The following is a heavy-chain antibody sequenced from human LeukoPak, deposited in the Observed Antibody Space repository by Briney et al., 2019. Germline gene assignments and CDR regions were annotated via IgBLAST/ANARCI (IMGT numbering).Heavy chain of an antibody. CDR2: IYTSGST. J-gene: IGHJ3*02. D-gene: IGHD2-2*01. CDR3: ARSALYCSSTSCSTGAFDT. Sequence: SETLSLTCAVYGGSFSGYYWSWIRQPPGKGLEWIGYIYTSGSTNYNPSLKSRVTISVDTSKNQFSLKLSSVTAADTAVYYCARSALYCSSTSCSTGAFDTWGQGTMVTVSS. CDR1: GGSFSGYY. V-gene: IGHV4-4*09.